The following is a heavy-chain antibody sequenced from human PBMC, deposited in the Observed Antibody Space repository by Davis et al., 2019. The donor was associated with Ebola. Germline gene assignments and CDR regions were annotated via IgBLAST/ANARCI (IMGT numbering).Heavy chain of an antibody. D-gene: IGHD2-2*01. CDR3: ASRNCSSTSCPFDY. V-gene: IGHV5-10-1*01. CDR1: GYSFTSYW. J-gene: IGHJ4*02. Sequence: KVSCKGSGYSFTSYWISWVRQMPGKGLEWMGRIDPSDSYTNYSPSFQGHVTISADKSISTAYLQWSSLKASDTAMYYCASRNCSSTSCPFDYWGQGTLVTVSS. CDR2: IDPSDSYT.